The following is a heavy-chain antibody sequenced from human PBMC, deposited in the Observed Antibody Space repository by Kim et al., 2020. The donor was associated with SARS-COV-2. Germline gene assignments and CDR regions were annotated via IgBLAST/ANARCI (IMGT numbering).Heavy chain of an antibody. CDR2: IYTSGST. V-gene: IGHV4-61*02. D-gene: IGHD1-26*01. Sequence: SETLSLTCTVSGGSISSGSYYWSWIRQPAGKGLEWIGRIYTSGSTNYNPSLKSRVTISVDTSKNQFSLKLSSVTAADTAVYYCARDAWDHWFDPWGQGTLVTVSS. J-gene: IGHJ5*02. CDR1: GGSISSGSYY. CDR3: ARDAWDHWFDP.